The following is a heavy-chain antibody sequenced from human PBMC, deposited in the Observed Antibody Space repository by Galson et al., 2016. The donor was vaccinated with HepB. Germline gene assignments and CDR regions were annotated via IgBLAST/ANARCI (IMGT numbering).Heavy chain of an antibody. D-gene: IGHD3-9*01. CDR3: AFKYYDILTGYATDHYYYYGMDV. CDR2: INHSGGT. J-gene: IGHJ6*02. CDR1: GGSFSGYY. V-gene: IGHV4-34*01. Sequence: ETLSPTCAAYGGSFSGYYWSWIRHPPGKRLEWIGEINHSGGTYYNPSLKGRVTISVDTSKNPFSLKLSSVTAADTAVYYCAFKYYDILTGYATDHYYYYGMDVRGQGNTVTVSS.